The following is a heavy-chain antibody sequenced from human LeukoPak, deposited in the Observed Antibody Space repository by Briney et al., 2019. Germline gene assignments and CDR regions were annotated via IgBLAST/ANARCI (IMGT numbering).Heavy chain of an antibody. CDR2: IKDDGNDT. V-gene: IGHV3-74*01. CDR3: ARDMNPTVFDF. J-gene: IGHJ4*02. CDR1: VFTFTSHW. D-gene: IGHD3-16*01. Sequence: QAGGSLRLSCAASVFTFTSHWMHWVRQTPGKGLVWVSGIKDDGNDTAYADSVKGRFTISRDNAKNTLYLQMDSLRAEDTAVYYCARDMNPTVFDFWGQGTLVTVSS.